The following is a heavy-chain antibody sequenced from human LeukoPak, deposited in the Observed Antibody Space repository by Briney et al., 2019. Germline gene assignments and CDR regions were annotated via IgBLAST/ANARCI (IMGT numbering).Heavy chain of an antibody. J-gene: IGHJ4*02. D-gene: IGHD1-7*01. CDR2: ISAYNGNT. Sequence: ASVKVSCKASGYTFTSYGISWVRQAPGQGLEWMGLISAYNGNTNYAQKLQGRVTMTTDTSTSTAYMELRSLRSDDTAVYYCARDDPGTHLFDYWGQGTLVTVSS. CDR3: ARDDPGTHLFDY. CDR1: GYTFTSYG. V-gene: IGHV1-18*01.